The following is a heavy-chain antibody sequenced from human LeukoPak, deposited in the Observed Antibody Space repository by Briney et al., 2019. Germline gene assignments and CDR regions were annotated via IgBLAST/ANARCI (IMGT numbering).Heavy chain of an antibody. CDR1: GFPFSSYW. Sequence: GGALRLSCEASGFPFSSYWMHWVRQVPGEGLLWVSRINSYGSATIYADSVRGRFTISRDNAKNTLYLQMSGLRVEDTAVYHCASDSPYYGMDAWGQGTTVTVSS. CDR3: ASDSPYYGMDA. V-gene: IGHV3-74*01. CDR2: INSYGSAT. J-gene: IGHJ6*02.